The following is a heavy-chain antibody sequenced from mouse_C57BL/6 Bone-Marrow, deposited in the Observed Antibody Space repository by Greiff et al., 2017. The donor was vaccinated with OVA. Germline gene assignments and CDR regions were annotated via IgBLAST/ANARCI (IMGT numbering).Heavy chain of an antibody. V-gene: IGHV2-9-1*01. CDR3: ARKGGSGYAWFAY. CDR2: IWTCGGT. D-gene: IGHD1-1*01. CDR1: GFSLTSYA. J-gene: IGHJ3*01. Sequence: QVQLKQSGPGLVAPSQSLSITCTASGFSLTSYAISWVRQPPGKGLEWLGVIWTCGGTNYNSALKSRLSTSKDNSKSQVFLKMNSLQTDDTAGYYCARKGGSGYAWFAYWGQGTLVTVSA.